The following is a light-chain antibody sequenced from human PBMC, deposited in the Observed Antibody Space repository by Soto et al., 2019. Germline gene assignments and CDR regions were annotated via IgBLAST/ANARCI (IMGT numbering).Light chain of an antibody. V-gene: IGKV3-11*01. CDR3: QQRTSWIT. CDR2: DAS. CDR1: QSVSSY. Sequence: IVLTQSPATLSLSPGERDALSCRASQSVSSYLAWYQQKPGQAPRLLIYDASNRATGIPARFSGSGSGTDFTLTISSLEPEDFAVYYCQQRTSWITFGQGTRLEIK. J-gene: IGKJ5*01.